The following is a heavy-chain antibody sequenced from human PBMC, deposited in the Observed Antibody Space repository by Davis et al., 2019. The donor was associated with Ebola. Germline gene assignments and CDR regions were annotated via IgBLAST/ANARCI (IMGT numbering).Heavy chain of an antibody. CDR3: AKDITAADWYFDL. J-gene: IGHJ2*01. D-gene: IGHD6-13*01. V-gene: IGHV3-9*01. CDR2: ISWNSGST. Sequence: SLKISCAASGFTFDDYAMHWVRQAPGKGLEWVSGISWNSGSTGYADSVKGRFTISRDNAKNSQYLQMNSLRAEDTALYYCAKDITAADWYFDLWGRGTLVTVSS. CDR1: GFTFDDYA.